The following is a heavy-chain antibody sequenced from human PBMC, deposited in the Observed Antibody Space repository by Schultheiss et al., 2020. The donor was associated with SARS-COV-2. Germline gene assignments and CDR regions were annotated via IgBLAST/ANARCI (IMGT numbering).Heavy chain of an antibody. Sequence: ASVKVSCKASGYTFTDYYMHWVRQAPGQGLEWMGWINPNSGGTNYAQKFQGRVTMTRDTSISTAYMELSRLRSDDTAVFYCARGRLRFLESINHYVMDVWGQGTTVTVSS. CDR3: ARGRLRFLESINHYVMDV. V-gene: IGHV1-2*02. D-gene: IGHD3-3*01. CDR1: GYTFTDYY. J-gene: IGHJ6*02. CDR2: INPNSGGT.